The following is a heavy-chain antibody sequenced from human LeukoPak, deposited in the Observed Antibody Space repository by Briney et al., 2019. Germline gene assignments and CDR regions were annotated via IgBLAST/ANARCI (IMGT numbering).Heavy chain of an antibody. D-gene: IGHD6-19*01. CDR2: IYYSGTT. V-gene: IGHV4-59*11. J-gene: IGHJ4*02. CDR3: ARINSGWYLDY. CDR1: GGSLRSHY. Sequence: SETLSLTCTVSGGSLRSHYWSWIRQPPGKGLEYIGYIYYSGTTYYNPSLKSRVTISVDRSKNQFSLKLTSVTAADTAVYYFARINSGWYLDYWGQGTLVTVSS.